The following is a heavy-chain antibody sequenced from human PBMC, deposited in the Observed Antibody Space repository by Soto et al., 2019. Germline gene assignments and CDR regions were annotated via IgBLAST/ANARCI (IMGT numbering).Heavy chain of an antibody. CDR3: ARVNSSSWYEVHQRYYYYGMDV. D-gene: IGHD6-13*01. CDR1: GFTFSSYA. Sequence: GGSLRLSCAASGFTFSSYAMHWVRQAPGKGLEWVAVISYDGSNKYYADSVKGRFTISRDNSKNTLYLQMNSLRAEDTAVYCCARVNSSSWYEVHQRYYYYGMDVWGQGTTVTVSS. CDR2: ISYDGSNK. V-gene: IGHV3-30-3*01. J-gene: IGHJ6*02.